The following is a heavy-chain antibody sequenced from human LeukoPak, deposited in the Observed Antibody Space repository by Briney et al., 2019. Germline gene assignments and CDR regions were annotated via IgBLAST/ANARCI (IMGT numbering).Heavy chain of an antibody. Sequence: GGSLRLSCAASGFTFSTYGVHWVRQAPGKGLEWVAVISSDGGNKYYADSVRGRFTISRDNSKNGLYLQMNSLRPEDTAIYYCAREGFTSSWLYYYYYMDVWDKGTTVTVSS. V-gene: IGHV3-30*04. CDR3: AREGFTSSWLYYYYYMDV. CDR1: GFTFSTYG. D-gene: IGHD6-13*01. CDR2: ISSDGGNK. J-gene: IGHJ6*03.